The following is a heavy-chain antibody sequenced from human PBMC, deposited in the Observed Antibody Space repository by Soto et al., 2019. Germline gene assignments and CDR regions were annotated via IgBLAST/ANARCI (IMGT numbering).Heavy chain of an antibody. CDR3: ARDRYYGSGYYYMDV. D-gene: IGHD3-10*01. Sequence: GRSLRLSCAASGFTFSNYAMHWVRQAPGKGLEYVSAITSNGDSTYYADSVKGRFTISRDNSKNTLYLQMGSLRPEDMAVYYCARDRYYGSGYYYMDVWGKGTTVTVSS. CDR2: ITSNGDST. CDR1: GFTFSNYA. V-gene: IGHV3-64*02. J-gene: IGHJ6*03.